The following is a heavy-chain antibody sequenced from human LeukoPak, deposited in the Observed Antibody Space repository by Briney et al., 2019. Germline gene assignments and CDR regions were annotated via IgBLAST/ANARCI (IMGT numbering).Heavy chain of an antibody. CDR3: ARIKVATTKPFDY. CDR2: ISSSSSYI. Sequence: GGSLRLSCAASGFTFSSYSMNWVRQAPGKGLEWVSSISSSSSYIYYADSVKGRFTISRDNAKNSLYLQMNSLRAEDTAVYYCARIKVATTKPFDYWGQGTLVTVSS. V-gene: IGHV3-21*01. J-gene: IGHJ4*02. CDR1: GFTFSSYS. D-gene: IGHD5-12*01.